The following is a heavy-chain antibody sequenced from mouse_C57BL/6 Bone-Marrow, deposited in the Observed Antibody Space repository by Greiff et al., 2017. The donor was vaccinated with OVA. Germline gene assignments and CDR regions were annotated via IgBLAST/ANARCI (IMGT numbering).Heavy chain of an antibody. V-gene: IGHV1-18*01. CDR2: INPNNGGT. J-gene: IGHJ2*01. CDR3: ARRDYSYYGSTYYFDY. CDR1: GYTFTDYN. Sequence: EVQLQQSGPELVKPGASVKIPCKASGYTFTDYNMDWVKQSHGKSLEWIGDINPNNGGTIYNQKFKGKATLTVDKSSSTAYMELRSLTSEDTAVYYCARRDYSYYGSTYYFDYWGQGTTLTVSS. D-gene: IGHD1-1*01.